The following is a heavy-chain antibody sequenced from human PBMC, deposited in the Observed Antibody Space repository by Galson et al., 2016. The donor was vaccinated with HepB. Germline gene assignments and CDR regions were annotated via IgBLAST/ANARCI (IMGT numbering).Heavy chain of an antibody. CDR2: MRSRFDSYAT. CDR3: ARVGAVGMGNAFDP. Sequence: SLRLSCAASGFTFSGSHMHWVRQAPGKGLEWVGHMRSRFDSYATAYAASVKGRFTISRDDSKSTAYLQMSSLRAEDTAVYYCARVGAVGMGNAFDPWGQGTLVTVSS. J-gene: IGHJ5*02. D-gene: IGHD6-13*01. V-gene: IGHV3-73*01. CDR1: GFTFSGSH.